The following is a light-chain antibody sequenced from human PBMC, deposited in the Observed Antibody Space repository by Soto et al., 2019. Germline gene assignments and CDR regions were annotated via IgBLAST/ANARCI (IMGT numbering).Light chain of an antibody. Sequence: QSVLTQPASLSVSPGQSITISCTGSISDVGRYNYVSWYQRHQGKAPKLIIYEVTHRASGLSDRFSGSKSGNTASLTISGLQAEDEADYYCSSYKNSSIIYVFGTGTKVTVL. J-gene: IGLJ1*01. CDR1: ISDVGRYNY. CDR3: SSYKNSSIIYV. V-gene: IGLV2-14*01. CDR2: EVT.